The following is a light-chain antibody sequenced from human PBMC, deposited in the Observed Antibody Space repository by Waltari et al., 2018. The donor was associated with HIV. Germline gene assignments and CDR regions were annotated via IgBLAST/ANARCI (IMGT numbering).Light chain of an antibody. CDR2: KDS. J-gene: IGLJ2*01. Sequence: SYVLPQPPSLPVSPGQTARITCSGDARSMQEGYWYQDEPGTAALLVIYKDSERSSGIPRRCSGSSSGTTVTLTISGAQAEDEAAYFCQSTDRSGSYIIFGGGTKLTVL. CDR1: ARSMQE. V-gene: IGLV3-25*03. CDR3: QSTDRSGSYII.